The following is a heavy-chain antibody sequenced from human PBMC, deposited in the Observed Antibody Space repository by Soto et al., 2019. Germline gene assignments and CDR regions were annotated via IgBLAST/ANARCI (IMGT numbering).Heavy chain of an antibody. CDR1: GFTFSSYA. D-gene: IGHD6-19*01. CDR2: IGGSGGTT. Sequence: PGGSLRLSCAASGFTFSSYAMTWARRAPGKGLEWVSAIGGSGGTTYYADSVKGRITIPRDDSKNTLYLQMNSLRAEDTAVYYCAKDLGADSSGWYNWYFDLWGRGTLVTVSS. CDR3: AKDLGADSSGWYNWYFDL. V-gene: IGHV3-23*01. J-gene: IGHJ2*01.